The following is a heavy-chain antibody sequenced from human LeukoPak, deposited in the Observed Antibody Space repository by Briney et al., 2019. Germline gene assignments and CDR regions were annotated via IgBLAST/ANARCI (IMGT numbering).Heavy chain of an antibody. V-gene: IGHV4-59*01. Sequence: SETLSLTCTVSGGSISDYYWSWIRQPPGKGLEWIGYIYYSGSTNYTPSLKSRVTISINTSKNQCSLRLSSVTAADTAVYYCAGATSREAFDIWGQGTRVTVSS. CDR2: IYYSGST. J-gene: IGHJ3*02. CDR3: AGATSREAFDI. D-gene: IGHD2-2*01. CDR1: GGSISDYY.